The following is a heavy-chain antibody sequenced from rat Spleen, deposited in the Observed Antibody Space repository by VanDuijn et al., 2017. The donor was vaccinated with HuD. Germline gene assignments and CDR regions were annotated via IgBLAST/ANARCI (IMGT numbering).Heavy chain of an antibody. Sequence: EVQLVESGGGLVQPGRSLKLSCAASGFTFSDYYMAWVRQAPTKGLEWVASISPSGGSTYYRDFVKGPFTISRDNTKSTLSLQVDSLSSEDTATYYCARSHYGYTDYFDYWGQGVMVPVSS. CDR1: GFTFSDYY. V-gene: IGHV5-25*01. D-gene: IGHD1-11*01. CDR2: ISPSGGST. CDR3: ARSHYGYTDYFDY. J-gene: IGHJ2*01.